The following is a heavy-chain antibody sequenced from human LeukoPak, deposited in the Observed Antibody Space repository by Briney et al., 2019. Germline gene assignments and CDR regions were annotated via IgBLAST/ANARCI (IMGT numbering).Heavy chain of an antibody. Sequence: GGCLRLSCGASGFSLGSYSMDWVRQAPGKGLEWVSHINSGSSTIYYADSVKGRFTISRDNAGNSLYLQMNSLRAEDTAVYYCARVLLERPGIDSFDIWGQGTMVTVSS. CDR3: ARVLLERPGIDSFDI. V-gene: IGHV3-48*01. CDR1: GFSLGSYS. CDR2: INSGSSTI. D-gene: IGHD1-1*01. J-gene: IGHJ3*02.